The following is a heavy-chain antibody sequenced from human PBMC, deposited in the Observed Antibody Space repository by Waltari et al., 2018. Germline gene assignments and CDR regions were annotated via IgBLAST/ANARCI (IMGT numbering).Heavy chain of an antibody. CDR3: ARDRGSSGYGPSWYFDL. V-gene: IGHV3-23*01. J-gene: IGHJ2*01. Sequence: EVQLLESGGGLVQPGGSLRLSCAASGFTFSSYAMSWVRQAPGKGLEWVSAISGSGGSTYYADSVKGRFTISRDNSKNTLYLQMNSLRSEDTAVYYCARDRGSSGYGPSWYFDLWGRGTLVTVSS. CDR1: GFTFSSYA. CDR2: ISGSGGST. D-gene: IGHD3-22*01.